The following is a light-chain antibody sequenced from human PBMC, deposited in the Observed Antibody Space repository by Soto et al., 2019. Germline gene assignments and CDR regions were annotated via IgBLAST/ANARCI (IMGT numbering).Light chain of an antibody. V-gene: IGKV2-30*01. CDR1: QSLLYSDGNTY. CDR3: MQGTHWRYT. Sequence: DVVMTQSPLSLPVTLGQPASISCRSSQSLLYSDGNTYLNWFHQRPGQSPRRLIYKVSNRDSGVXAXXSGRGSGTDFTLKISRVEAEDVGVYYCMQGTHWRYTFGQGTKLEIK. CDR2: KVS. J-gene: IGKJ2*01.